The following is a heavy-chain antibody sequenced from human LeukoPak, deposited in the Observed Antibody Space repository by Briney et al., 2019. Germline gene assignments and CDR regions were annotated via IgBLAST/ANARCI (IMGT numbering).Heavy chain of an antibody. CDR1: GFTFSSYG. J-gene: IGHJ4*02. CDR2: IWYDGSNK. V-gene: IGHV3-30*02. CDR3: AKTIGSGSH. Sequence: GGSLRLSCAASGFTFSSYGMHWVRQAPGKGLEWVAVIWYDGSNKYYADSVKGRFTISRDNSKNTLYLQVNSLRAEDTAVYYCAKTIGSGSHWGQGTLVTVSS. D-gene: IGHD3-10*01.